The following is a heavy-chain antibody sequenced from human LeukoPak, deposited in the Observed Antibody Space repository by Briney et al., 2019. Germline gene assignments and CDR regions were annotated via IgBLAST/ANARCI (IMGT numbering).Heavy chain of an antibody. CDR1: GFTFSSYG. D-gene: IGHD1-1*01. J-gene: IGHJ4*02. CDR2: IWYDGSNK. Sequence: PGGSLRLSCAASGFTFSSYGMHWVRQAPGKGLEWVAVIWYDGSNKYYADSVKGRFTISRDNSKNTLYLQMNSLRAEDTAVYYCARSWGTTGPDPRGGVDYWGQGTLVTVSS. V-gene: IGHV3-33*01. CDR3: ARSWGTTGPDPRGGVDY.